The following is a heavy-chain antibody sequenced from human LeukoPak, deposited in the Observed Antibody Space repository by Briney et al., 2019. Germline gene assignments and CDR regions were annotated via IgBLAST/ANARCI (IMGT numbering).Heavy chain of an antibody. V-gene: IGHV3-48*03. CDR3: ARDYWFDP. CDR1: GFTFSSYE. CDR2: ISSAGTTK. Sequence: GGSLRLSCAASGFTFSSYEMDWVRQAPGKGLEWISYISSAGTTKIYADSVKGRFIISRDNAKNSLYLQMNSLRAEDTAVYYCARDYWFDPWGHGTLVTVSS. J-gene: IGHJ5*02.